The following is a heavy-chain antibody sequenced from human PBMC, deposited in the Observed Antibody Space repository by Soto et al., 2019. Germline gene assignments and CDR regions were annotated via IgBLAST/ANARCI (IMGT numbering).Heavy chain of an antibody. Sequence: ASVKVSCKASGDTLTTNYLHWVRQAPGQGLEWMGRINPNNGATLYAQEFQGRLILTTDTSASTVYMDLNSVKSEDSAVYYCASRVLCDMDVWGQGTTVTVSS. D-gene: IGHD2-21*01. CDR2: INPNNGAT. J-gene: IGHJ6*02. V-gene: IGHV1-46*01. CDR3: ASRVLCDMDV. CDR1: GDTLTTNY.